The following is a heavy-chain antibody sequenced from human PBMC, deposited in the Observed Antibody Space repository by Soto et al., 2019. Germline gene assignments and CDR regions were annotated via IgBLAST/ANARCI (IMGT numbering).Heavy chain of an antibody. CDR3: VNHVVVTAIPVTGYFDY. CDR2: IYYSGST. J-gene: IGHJ4*02. V-gene: IGHV4-39*01. D-gene: IGHD2-21*02. CDR1: GGSISSSSYY. Sequence: QLQLQESGPGLVKPSETLSLTCTVSGGSISSSSYYWGWIRQPPGKGLEWIGSIYYSGSTYYNPSLKSRVTISVDTSKNQFSLKLSSVTAADTAVYYCVNHVVVTAIPVTGYFDYWGQGTLVTVSS.